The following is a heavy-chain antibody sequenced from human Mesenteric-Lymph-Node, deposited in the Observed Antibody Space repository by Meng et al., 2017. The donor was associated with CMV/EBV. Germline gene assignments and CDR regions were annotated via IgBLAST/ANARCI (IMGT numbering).Heavy chain of an antibody. CDR1: GGSLSRCHG. Sequence: CTGSGGSLSRCHGWSWVRQPPGRGLEWIGESYHSGSTNDNASLKSRVTISVDKSKNQFSLKLSAVTAADTAVYYCARLYIHDSSGQDYWGQGTLVTVSS. CDR3: ARLYIHDSSGQDY. V-gene: IGHV4-4*02. D-gene: IGHD3-22*01. J-gene: IGHJ4*02. CDR2: SYHSGST.